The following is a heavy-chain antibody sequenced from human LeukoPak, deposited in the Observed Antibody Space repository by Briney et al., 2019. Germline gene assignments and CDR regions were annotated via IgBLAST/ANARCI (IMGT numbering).Heavy chain of an antibody. Sequence: PGGSLILSCAASGFTFSSYSMNWVRQAPGKGLEWVSSISSSSSYIYYADSVKGRFTISRDNAKNSLYLQMNSLRAEDTAVYYCARDPKGTYYYDSSGYYYFDYWGQGTLVTVSS. D-gene: IGHD3-22*01. V-gene: IGHV3-21*01. J-gene: IGHJ4*02. CDR3: ARDPKGTYYYDSSGYYYFDY. CDR1: GFTFSSYS. CDR2: ISSSSSYI.